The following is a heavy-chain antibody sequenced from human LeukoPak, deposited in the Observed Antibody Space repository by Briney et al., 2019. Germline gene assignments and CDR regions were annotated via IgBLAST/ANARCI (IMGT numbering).Heavy chain of an antibody. CDR2: MNPNSGNT. Sequence: ASVKVSCKASGYTFTSYDINWVRQATGQGLEWMGWMNPNSGNTGYAQKFQDRVTMTRNTSISTAYMELSSLRSEDTAVYYCARGGDYYDSKTKNYWGQGTLVTVSS. J-gene: IGHJ4*02. CDR3: ARGGDYYDSKTKNY. CDR1: GYTFTSYD. V-gene: IGHV1-8*01. D-gene: IGHD3-22*01.